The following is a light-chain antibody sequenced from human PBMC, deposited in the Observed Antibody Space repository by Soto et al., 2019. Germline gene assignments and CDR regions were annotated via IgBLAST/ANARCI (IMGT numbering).Light chain of an antibody. V-gene: IGKV3-20*01. CDR3: QQYGRSSYT. CDR1: QSVSSSY. CDR2: DTS. Sequence: EIVLTQSPGTLSLSPGERATLSCRASQSVSSSYLAWYQQKPGQAPRLLIYDTSSRATGIPDRFSGSGSGTDFTLTISRLEPEDFAVYYCQQYGRSSYTFGPGTKLEIK. J-gene: IGKJ2*01.